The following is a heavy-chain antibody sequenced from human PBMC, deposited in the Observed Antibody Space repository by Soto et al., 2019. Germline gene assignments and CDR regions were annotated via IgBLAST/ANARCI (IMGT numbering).Heavy chain of an antibody. J-gene: IGHJ6*02. V-gene: IGHV3-30-3*01. CDR1: GFIFSVYA. D-gene: IGHD5-18*01. Sequence: GGSLRLSCAASGFIFSVYAMHWVRHAPGKGLEWVALISYDGSNKYYADSVKGRFTISRDNSKSTLSLQLNSLRVEDTAVYYCAQGIPGYYYGMDVWGQGTTVTVSS. CDR3: AQGIPGYYYGMDV. CDR2: ISYDGSNK.